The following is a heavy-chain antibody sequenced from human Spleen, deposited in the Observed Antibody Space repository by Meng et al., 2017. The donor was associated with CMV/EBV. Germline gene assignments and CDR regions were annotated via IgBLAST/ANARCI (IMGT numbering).Heavy chain of an antibody. CDR2: FYGSGGTT. CDR1: GFTFNDYA. Sequence: GGSLRLSCEVSGFTFNDYAMTWVRQTPEKRLEWVSVFYGSGGTTSYADSVKGRFTMSGDISKNTLYLEMISLSSEDAATYYCARAKQQLYGMDLWGQGTPVTVSS. J-gene: IGHJ6*02. V-gene: IGHV3-23*03. D-gene: IGHD6-13*01. CDR3: ARAKQQLYGMDL.